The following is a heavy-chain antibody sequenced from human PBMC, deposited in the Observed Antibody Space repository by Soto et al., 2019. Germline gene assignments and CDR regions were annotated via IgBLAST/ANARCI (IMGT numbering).Heavy chain of an antibody. D-gene: IGHD2-8*01. V-gene: IGHV3-23*01. CDR3: AVYCTNGVCSDY. CDR2: ISGSGGST. Sequence: GSLRLSCAASGFTFSSYAMSWVRQAPGKGLEWVSAISGSGGSTYYADSVKGRFTISRDNSKNTLYLQMNSLRAEDTAVYYCAVYCTNGVCSDYWGQGTLVTVSS. J-gene: IGHJ4*02. CDR1: GFTFSSYA.